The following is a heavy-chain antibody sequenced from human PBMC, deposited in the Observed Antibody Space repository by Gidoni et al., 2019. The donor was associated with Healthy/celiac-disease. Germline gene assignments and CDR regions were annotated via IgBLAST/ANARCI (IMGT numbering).Heavy chain of an antibody. Sequence: QVQLVQSGAEVKKPGSSVKVSCKASGGTFSSYAISWVRQAPGQGLEWMGGIIPIFGTANYAQKFQGRVTITADESTSTAYMELSSLRSEDTAVYYCARDGAGYCSSTSCPLGMDVWGQGTTVTVSS. V-gene: IGHV1-69*01. J-gene: IGHJ6*02. CDR2: IIPIFGTA. D-gene: IGHD2-2*01. CDR3: ARDGAGYCSSTSCPLGMDV. CDR1: GGTFSSYA.